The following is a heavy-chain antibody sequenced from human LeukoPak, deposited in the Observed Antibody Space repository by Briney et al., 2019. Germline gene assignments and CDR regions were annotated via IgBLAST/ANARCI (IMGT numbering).Heavy chain of an antibody. Sequence: GGSLRLSCVVSGFTYSRYWMTWFRQAPGKGLEWVANIKQDGSQKNYVDSVKGRFTISRDNAKKPLYLQMNSLRGEDTAVYFCARGGTYDIWGQGTRVTVSS. J-gene: IGHJ3*02. CDR3: ARGGTYDI. CDR1: GFTYSRYW. CDR2: IKQDGSQK. V-gene: IGHV3-7*01.